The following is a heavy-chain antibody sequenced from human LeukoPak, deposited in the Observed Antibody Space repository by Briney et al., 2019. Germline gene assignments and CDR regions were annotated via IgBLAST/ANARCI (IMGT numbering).Heavy chain of an antibody. CDR1: RFTFSRYA. CDR3: AKVAGAEYFQH. J-gene: IGHJ1*01. Sequence: GGALRLSRVASRFTFSRYAMSWVRQAPRRGLEWVSASSGSGGSTYYADSLKGRCTLSRDNSQKTLYLQMNSLRAEDTAVYYCAKVAGAEYFQHWGEGRLVTVPS. V-gene: IGHV3-23*01. CDR2: SSGSGGST. D-gene: IGHD6-19*01.